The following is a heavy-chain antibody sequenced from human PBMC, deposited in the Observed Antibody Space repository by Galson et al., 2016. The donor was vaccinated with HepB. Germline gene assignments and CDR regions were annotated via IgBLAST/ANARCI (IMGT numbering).Heavy chain of an antibody. CDR3: ARGLLPAAIKWDWFGP. D-gene: IGHD2-2*02. Sequence: SVKVSCKASGGTFSRYAFSWVRQAPGQGLEWMGGVILIYDTANYAQKFQGRVTITADESSSTVYMELSSLRSEDTAMYFWARGLLPAAIKWDWFGPWGQGTLVTVSS. CDR1: GGTFSRYA. J-gene: IGHJ5*02. CDR2: VILIYDTA. V-gene: IGHV1-69*13.